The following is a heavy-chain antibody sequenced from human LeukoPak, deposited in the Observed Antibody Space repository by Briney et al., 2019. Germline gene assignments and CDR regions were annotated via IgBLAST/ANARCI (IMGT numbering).Heavy chain of an antibody. CDR3: ARDRPSGWFDP. V-gene: IGHV4-59*11. D-gene: IGHD6-6*01. Sequence: SETLSLTCTVSGGSISSHYWSWIRQPPGKGLEWIGYIYYSGSTNYNPSLKSRVTISVDTSKNQFSLKLSSVTAADTAVYYCARDRPSGWFDPWGQGTLVTVSS. CDR1: GGSISSHY. J-gene: IGHJ5*02. CDR2: IYYSGST.